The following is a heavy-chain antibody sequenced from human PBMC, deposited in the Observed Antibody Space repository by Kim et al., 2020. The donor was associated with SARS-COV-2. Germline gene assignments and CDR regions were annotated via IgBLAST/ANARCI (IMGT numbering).Heavy chain of an antibody. J-gene: IGHJ2*01. CDR2: INHSGST. CDR3: ARGRRSSGRLPNWYFDL. V-gene: IGHV4-34*01. D-gene: IGHD6-19*01. CDR1: GGSFSGYY. Sequence: SETLSLTCAVYGGSFSGYYWSWIRQPPGKGLEWIGEINHSGSTNYNPSLKSRVTISVDTSNNQFSLKLSSVTAADTAVYYCARGRRSSGRLPNWYFDLWGRGTLVTVSS.